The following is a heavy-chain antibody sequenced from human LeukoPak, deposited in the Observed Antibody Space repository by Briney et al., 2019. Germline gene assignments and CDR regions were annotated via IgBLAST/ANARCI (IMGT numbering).Heavy chain of an antibody. Sequence: SETLSLTCTVSGGSISSGGYYWSWIRQHPGKGLEWIGYIYYSGSTYYNPSLKSRVTISVDTSKNQFSLKLSSVTAADTAVYYCARVTDYGGKRGHSDWFDPWGQGTLVTVSS. J-gene: IGHJ5*02. CDR2: IYYSGST. V-gene: IGHV4-31*03. D-gene: IGHD4-23*01. CDR3: ARVTDYGGKRGHSDWFDP. CDR1: GGSISSGGYY.